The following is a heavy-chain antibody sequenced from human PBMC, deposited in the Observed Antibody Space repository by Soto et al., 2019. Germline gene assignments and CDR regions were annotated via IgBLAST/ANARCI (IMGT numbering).Heavy chain of an antibody. Sequence: GGSLRLSCAASGFTFDDYAMHWVRQAPGKGLEWVSGISWNSGSIGYADSVKGRFTITRDNAKNSLYLQMNSLRAEDTALYYCAKGIAGSGYYSYYYYYMDVWGKGTTVTVSS. CDR1: GFTFDDYA. D-gene: IGHD3-3*01. CDR2: ISWNSGSI. J-gene: IGHJ6*03. CDR3: AKGIAGSGYYSYYYYYMDV. V-gene: IGHV3-9*01.